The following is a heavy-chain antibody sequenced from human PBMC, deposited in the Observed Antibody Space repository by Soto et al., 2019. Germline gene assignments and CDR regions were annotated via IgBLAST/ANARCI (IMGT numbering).Heavy chain of an antibody. D-gene: IGHD3-22*01. CDR1: GGSISSYY. J-gene: IGHJ4*02. V-gene: IGHV4-59*01. CDR2: IYYSGST. Sequence: SETLSLTCTVSGGSISSYYWSWIRQPPGKGLEWIGYIYYSGSTNYNPSLKSRVTISVDTSKNQFSLKLSSVTAADTAVYYCARAHTSYYYDSSGSPFGYWGQGTLVTVS. CDR3: ARAHTSYYYDSSGSPFGY.